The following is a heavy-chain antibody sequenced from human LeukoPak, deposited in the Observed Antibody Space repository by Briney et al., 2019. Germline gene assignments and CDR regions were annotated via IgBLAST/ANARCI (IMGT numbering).Heavy chain of an antibody. D-gene: IGHD1-26*01. Sequence: GESLKISCEASGHSFTDHWIGWVRQMPGKGLEWMGIINLGDSETQYSPSFQGQVTISLDKSISTAYLQWRSLRVSDTAMYYCARRPYSGSPNWFDPWGQGTLVTVSS. J-gene: IGHJ5*02. CDR2: INLGDSET. V-gene: IGHV5-51*01. CDR1: GHSFTDHW. CDR3: ARRPYSGSPNWFDP.